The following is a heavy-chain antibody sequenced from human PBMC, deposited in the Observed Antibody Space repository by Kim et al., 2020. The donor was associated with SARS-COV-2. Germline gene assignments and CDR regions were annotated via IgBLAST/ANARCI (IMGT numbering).Heavy chain of an antibody. D-gene: IGHD4-17*01. Sequence: SETLSLTCTVSGGSISSYYWSWIRQPPGKGLEWIGYIYYSGSTNYNPSLKSRVTISVDTSKNQFSLKLSSVTAADTAVYYCARENGVHIWYFDLWGRGTLVTVSS. CDR2: IYYSGST. CDR1: GGSISSYY. CDR3: ARENGVHIWYFDL. V-gene: IGHV4-59*01. J-gene: IGHJ2*01.